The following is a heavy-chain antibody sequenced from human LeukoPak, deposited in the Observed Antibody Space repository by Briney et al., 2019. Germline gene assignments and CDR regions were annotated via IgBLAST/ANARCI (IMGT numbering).Heavy chain of an antibody. CDR2: ISYDGSNK. V-gene: IGHV3-30*18. D-gene: IGHD5/OR15-5a*01. Sequence: GRSLRLSCAASGFTFSSYGMHWVRQAPGKGLEWVAVISYDGSNKYYADSVKGRFTISRDNSKNTLYLQTNSLRAEDTAVYYCAKGSSLGDYWGQGTLVTVSS. CDR1: GFTFSSYG. J-gene: IGHJ4*02. CDR3: AKGSSLGDY.